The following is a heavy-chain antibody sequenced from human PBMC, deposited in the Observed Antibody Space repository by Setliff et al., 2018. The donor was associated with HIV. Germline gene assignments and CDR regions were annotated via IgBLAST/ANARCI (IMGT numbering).Heavy chain of an antibody. V-gene: IGHV4-38-2*01. Sequence: KPSETLSLTCGVSGYSISSGYYWGWIRQPPGKGLEWIGSVYHSGSIYYNPSLKSRVTISVDTSKNQFSLKLSSVAAADAAVYYCARRGYYGAFDIWGQGTMVTVSS. CDR3: ARRGYYGAFDI. J-gene: IGHJ3*02. D-gene: IGHD4-17*01. CDR2: VYHSGSI. CDR1: GYSISSGYY.